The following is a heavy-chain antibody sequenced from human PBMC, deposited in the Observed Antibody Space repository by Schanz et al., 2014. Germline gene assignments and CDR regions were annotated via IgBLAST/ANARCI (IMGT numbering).Heavy chain of an antibody. D-gene: IGHD3-10*01. CDR2: ISPYTGNT. Sequence: QEQLVQSGAEVRKPGASVKVSCKASGYTFSSYGITWVRQAPGQGLEWVGWISPYTGNTNYAQTLQGRITLTTDTSTSTSYMELTSLRFDDTAVHYCARGRGFYDYWGQGTLVTVSS. CDR1: GYTFSSYG. CDR3: ARGRGFYDY. J-gene: IGHJ4*02. V-gene: IGHV1-18*01.